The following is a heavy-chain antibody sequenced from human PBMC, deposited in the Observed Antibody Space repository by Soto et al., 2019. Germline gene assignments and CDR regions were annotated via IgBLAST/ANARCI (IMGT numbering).Heavy chain of an antibody. Sequence: SETLSLTCTVSGGSVSSGSYYWSWIRQPPGKGLEWIGYIYYSGSTNYNPSLKSRVTVSVDTSKNQFSLKLSSVTAADTAVYYCARDKEGYCSGGSCPQVGFDSXGQGTLVTVSS. J-gene: IGHJ5*01. D-gene: IGHD2-15*01. CDR3: ARDKEGYCSGGSCPQVGFDS. V-gene: IGHV4-61*01. CDR1: GGSVSSGSYY. CDR2: IYYSGST.